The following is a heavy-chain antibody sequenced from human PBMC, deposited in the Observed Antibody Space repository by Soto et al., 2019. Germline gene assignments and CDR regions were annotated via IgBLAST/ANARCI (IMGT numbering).Heavy chain of an antibody. Sequence: QVQLVESGGGVVQPGGSRSPPCPASGSTFSEYGIHWVRKAPGKGRKGVPITSYDGRHPSYVDSVKGRFTISRDNSGNTAFLEMNRLRVEDTAVYYCAKTRNSVINYNYYDNMDVWGQGTTVTVSS. CDR1: GSTFSEYG. V-gene: IGHV3-30*18. D-gene: IGHD3-10*01. CDR2: TSYDGRHP. CDR3: AKTRNSVINYNYYDNMDV. J-gene: IGHJ6*02.